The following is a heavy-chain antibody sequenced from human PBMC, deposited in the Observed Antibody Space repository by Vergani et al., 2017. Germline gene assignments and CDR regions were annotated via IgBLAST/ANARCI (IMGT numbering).Heavy chain of an antibody. D-gene: IGHD1-26*01. CDR2: ISSSSSTI. V-gene: IGHV3-48*01. CDR3: AREEGLVGATTAWFVP. CDR1: GFTFSSYS. Sequence: EVQLVESGGGLVQPGGSLRLSCAASGFTFSSYSMNWVRQAPGKGLEWVSYISSSSSTIYYADSVKGRFTISRDNAKNSLYLQMNSLRAEDTAVYYCAREEGLVGATTAWFVPWGQGTLVTVSS. J-gene: IGHJ5*02.